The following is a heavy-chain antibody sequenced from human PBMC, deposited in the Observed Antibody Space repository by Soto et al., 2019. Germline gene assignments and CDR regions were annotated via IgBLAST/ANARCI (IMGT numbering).Heavy chain of an antibody. D-gene: IGHD1-1*01. Sequence: LSCTASGFTFSSYAMSWVRQAPGKGLEWVSSISGSGGDTYYADSVKGRFTFSRDNSKNTLYLQMNRLRAEDTAVYYCAKFGMATTKRSPPYYIDYWGQGALVTVSS. CDR2: ISGSGGDT. V-gene: IGHV3-23*01. CDR1: GFTFSSYA. CDR3: AKFGMATTKRSPPYYIDY. J-gene: IGHJ4*02.